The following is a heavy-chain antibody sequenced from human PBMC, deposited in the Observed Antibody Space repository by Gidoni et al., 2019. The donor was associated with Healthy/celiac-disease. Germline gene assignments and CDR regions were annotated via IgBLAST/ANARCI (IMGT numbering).Heavy chain of an antibody. J-gene: IGHJ4*02. D-gene: IGHD3-16*02. CDR2: ISGSGGST. V-gene: IGHV3-23*01. CDR3: AKDPHRTRSMITFGGVIGGFFDY. CDR1: GFTFSRYA. Sequence: EVQLLESGGGLVQPGGSLRLSCAASGFTFSRYAMSLVRQAPGKGLEWVSAISGSGGSTYYADSVKGRFTISRDNSKNTLYLQMNSLRAEDTAVYYCAKDPHRTRSMITFGGVIGGFFDYWGQGTLVTVSS.